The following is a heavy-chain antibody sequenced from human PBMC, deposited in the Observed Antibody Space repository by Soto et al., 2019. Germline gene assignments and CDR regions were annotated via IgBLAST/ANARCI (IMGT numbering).Heavy chain of an antibody. D-gene: IGHD1-26*01. J-gene: IGHJ4*02. Sequence: LRLSCAASGFIFSSFALHWVRQAPGKGLEWVAVIRYDGTEKYNGDSVKGRFTISRDNSKNTVYLEMTSLKAEDTAVYYCARDFTQVGPLDFWGQGTRVTVS. CDR1: GFIFSSFA. CDR3: ARDFTQVGPLDF. CDR2: IRYDGTEK. V-gene: IGHV3-33*01.